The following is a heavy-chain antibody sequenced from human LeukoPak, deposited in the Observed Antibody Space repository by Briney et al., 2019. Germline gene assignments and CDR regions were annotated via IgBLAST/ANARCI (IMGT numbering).Heavy chain of an antibody. CDR3: ARGIAVAGKGAFDY. Sequence: GGSLRLSCAASGFTFSSYSMNWVRQAPGKGLEWVSSISSSSSYIYYADSVKGRFTISRDNAKSSLYLQMNSLRAEDTAVYYCARGIAVAGKGAFDYWGQGTLVTVSS. D-gene: IGHD6-19*01. CDR2: ISSSSSYI. J-gene: IGHJ4*02. V-gene: IGHV3-21*01. CDR1: GFTFSSYS.